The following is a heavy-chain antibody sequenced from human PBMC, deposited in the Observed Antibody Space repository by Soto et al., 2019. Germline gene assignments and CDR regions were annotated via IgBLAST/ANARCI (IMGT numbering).Heavy chain of an antibody. J-gene: IGHJ3*02. CDR1: GGSISSYY. V-gene: IGHV4-59*01. CDR2: IYYSGST. D-gene: IGHD2-15*01. CDR3: ARGVPYCSGGSCHSDAFDI. Sequence: SETLSLTCTVSGGSISSYYWSWIRQPPGKGLEWIGYIYYSGSTNYNPSLKSRVTISVDTSKNQFSLKLSSVTAADTAVYYCARGVPYCSGGSCHSDAFDIWGQGAMVT.